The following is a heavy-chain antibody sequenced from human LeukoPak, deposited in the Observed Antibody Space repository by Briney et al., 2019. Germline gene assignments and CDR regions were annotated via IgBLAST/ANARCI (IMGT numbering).Heavy chain of an antibody. J-gene: IGHJ4*02. D-gene: IGHD5-18*01. CDR1: GDSISSSSYY. CDR2: IYYSGST. CDR3: ARASDDTALVAYFDY. V-gene: IGHV4-39*07. Sequence: SETLSLTCTVSGDSISSSSYYWGWIRQPPGKGLEWIGNIYYSGSTNYNPSLKSRVTISVDTSKNQFSLKLSSVTAADTAVYYCARASDDTALVAYFDYWGQGTLVTVSS.